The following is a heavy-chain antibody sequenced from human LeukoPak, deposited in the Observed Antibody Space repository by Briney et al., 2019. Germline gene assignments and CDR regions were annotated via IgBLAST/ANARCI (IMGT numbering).Heavy chain of an antibody. J-gene: IGHJ4*02. CDR2: INPNSGGT. D-gene: IGHD4-17*01. Sequence: ASVKVSCKASGYTFTGYYMHWVRQAPEQGLEWMGWINPNSGGTNYAQKFQGRVTMTRDTSISTAYMELSRLRSDDTAVYYCAREDDYGDYAPFDYWGQGTLVTVSS. V-gene: IGHV1-2*02. CDR1: GYTFTGYY. CDR3: AREDDYGDYAPFDY.